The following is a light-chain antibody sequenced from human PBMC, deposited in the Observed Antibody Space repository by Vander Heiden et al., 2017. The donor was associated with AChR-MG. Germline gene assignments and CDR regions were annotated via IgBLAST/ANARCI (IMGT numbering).Light chain of an antibody. J-gene: IGLJ2*01. V-gene: IGLV1-40*01. CDR3: QSYDSSLSVVV. Sequence: QSVLTQPPSVAGAPGQRCTSSCTGSSSNSGAGEDVHWYQQLPGTAPKRLIYGNSNRPSGVPDRFSGSKSGTSASLAITGLQAEDEADYYCQSYDSSLSVVVFGGGTKLTVL. CDR2: GNS. CDR1: SSNSGAGED.